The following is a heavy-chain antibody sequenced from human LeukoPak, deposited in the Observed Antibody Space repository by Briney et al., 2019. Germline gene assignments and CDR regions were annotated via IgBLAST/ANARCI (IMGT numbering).Heavy chain of an antibody. V-gene: IGHV3-11*01. Sequence: GGSLRLSCAASGFTFSDYYMSWIRQAPGKGLEWVSYISSSGSTIYYADSVKGRFTISRDNAKNSLYLQMNSLRAEDTAVYYCIRYYYDSSGDAFDIWGQGTMVTVSS. CDR3: IRYYYDSSGDAFDI. CDR2: ISSSGSTI. D-gene: IGHD3-22*01. CDR1: GFTFSDYY. J-gene: IGHJ3*02.